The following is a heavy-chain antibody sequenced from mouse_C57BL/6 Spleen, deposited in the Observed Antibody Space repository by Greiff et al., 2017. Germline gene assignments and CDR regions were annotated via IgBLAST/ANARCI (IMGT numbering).Heavy chain of an antibody. Sequence: QVQLQQSGPELVKPGASVKISCTASGYAFSSSCMNWVKQRPGKGLEWIGRIDPGDGDTNYTGKFKGKATLTADTSSSTAYMQLSSLTSEDSAVYVCARYDYDRGDYYAMDYWGQGTSVTVSS. J-gene: IGHJ4*01. CDR2: IDPGDGDT. V-gene: IGHV1-82*01. CDR1: GYAFSSSC. CDR3: ARYDYDRGDYYAMDY. D-gene: IGHD2-4*01.